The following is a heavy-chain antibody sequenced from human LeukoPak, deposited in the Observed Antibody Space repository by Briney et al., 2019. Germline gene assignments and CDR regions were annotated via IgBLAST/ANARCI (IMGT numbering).Heavy chain of an antibody. CDR2: IYYSGST. Sequence: PSETLSLTCTVSGGSISSGGYYWSWIRQHPGKGLEWIGYIYYSGSTYYNPSLKSRVTISVDTSKNQFSLKLSSVTAADTAVYYCARTLGLPAAMWAPSPPGQTDYWGQGTLVTVSS. J-gene: IGHJ4*02. V-gene: IGHV4-31*03. CDR3: ARTLGLPAAMWAPSPPGQTDY. D-gene: IGHD2-2*01. CDR1: GGSISSGGYY.